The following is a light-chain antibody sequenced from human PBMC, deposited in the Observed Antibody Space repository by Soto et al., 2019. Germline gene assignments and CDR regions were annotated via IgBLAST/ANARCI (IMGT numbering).Light chain of an antibody. CDR2: GVS. J-gene: IGKJ5*01. Sequence: DIQMTQSPSSLSASVGDRVTITCRAGQGIGTHLAWFQQEQGKAPKSLIYGVSGLHSGVPSKLRGSGSGTDFPLTIYCVQPEDFATYYCQQYASYPPFGQGTRLEIK. V-gene: IGKV1-16*02. CDR3: QQYASYPP. CDR1: QGIGTH.